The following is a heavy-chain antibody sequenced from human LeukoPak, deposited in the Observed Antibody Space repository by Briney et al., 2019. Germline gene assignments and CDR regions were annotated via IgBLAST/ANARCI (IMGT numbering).Heavy chain of an antibody. CDR1: GFTFISFW. Sequence: GGSLRLSCEASGFTFISFWMSWVRKAPGKGLEWVANIKQDGSEKYYVDSVKGRFTISRDNAKNSLYLQMNSLRAEDTAVYYCARDSGRSGYLASYFDYWGQGTLVTVSS. J-gene: IGHJ4*02. CDR2: IKQDGSEK. V-gene: IGHV3-7*01. CDR3: ARDSGRSGYLASYFDY. D-gene: IGHD3-22*01.